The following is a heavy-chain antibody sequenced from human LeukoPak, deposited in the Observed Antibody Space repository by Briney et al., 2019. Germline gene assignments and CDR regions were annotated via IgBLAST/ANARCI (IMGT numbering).Heavy chain of an antibody. Sequence: SETLSLTCTVSGGSISSYYWSWIRQPPGKGLEWIGSIYYSGSTYYNPSLKSRVTISVDTSKNQFSLKLSSVTAADTAVYYCASMWADTAKDAFDIWGQGTMVTVSS. CDR1: GGSISSYY. J-gene: IGHJ3*02. CDR3: ASMWADTAKDAFDI. CDR2: IYYSGST. D-gene: IGHD5-18*01. V-gene: IGHV4-59*05.